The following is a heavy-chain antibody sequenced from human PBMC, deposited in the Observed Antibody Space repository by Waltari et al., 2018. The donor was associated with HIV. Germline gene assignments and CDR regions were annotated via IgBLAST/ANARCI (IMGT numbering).Heavy chain of an antibody. CDR3: ARVALREGYCSSTSCYTPHY. CDR2: ISAYNGNT. Sequence: QVQLVQSGAEVKKPGASVKVSCKASGYTFPSYGISWVRQAPGQGLEWMGWISAYNGNTNYAQKLQGRVTMTTDTSTSTAYMELRSLRSDDTAVYYCARVALREGYCSSTSCYTPHYWGQGTLVTVSS. J-gene: IGHJ4*02. CDR1: GYTFPSYG. D-gene: IGHD2-2*02. V-gene: IGHV1-18*01.